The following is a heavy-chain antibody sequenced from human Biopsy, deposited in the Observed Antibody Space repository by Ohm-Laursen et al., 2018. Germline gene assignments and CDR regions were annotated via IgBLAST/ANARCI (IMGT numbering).Heavy chain of an antibody. J-gene: IGHJ5*02. V-gene: IGHV4-4*07. CDR2: IYTSGIT. D-gene: IGHD1-14*01. Sequence: GTLSLTCTVSGGSLKNYYWSWIRQPAGKGLEWIGQIYTSGITNYNPSLKSRVTMSVDTSKNKFSLRVSSVTAADTAVYYCARDRDRRGWFDPWGQGTLVTVSS. CDR1: GGSLKNYY. CDR3: ARDRDRRGWFDP.